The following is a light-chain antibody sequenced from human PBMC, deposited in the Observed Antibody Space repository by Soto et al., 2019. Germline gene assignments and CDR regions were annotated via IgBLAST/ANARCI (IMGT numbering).Light chain of an antibody. CDR1: SSNIGAGYD. Sequence: QSVLTQPPSVSGAPGQRVTISCTGSSSNIGAGYDVHWYQQLPGTAPKLLMYGNSNRPSGVPDRFSGSKSDTSASLAITGLQAEEEADYYCQSYDSSLSGVVFGGGTKLTV. J-gene: IGLJ2*01. CDR3: QSYDSSLSGVV. V-gene: IGLV1-40*01. CDR2: GNS.